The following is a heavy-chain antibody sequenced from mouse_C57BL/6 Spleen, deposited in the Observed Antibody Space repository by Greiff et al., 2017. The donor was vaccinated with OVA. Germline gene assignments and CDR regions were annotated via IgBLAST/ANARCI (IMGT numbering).Heavy chain of an antibody. J-gene: IGHJ1*03. CDR1: GFTFTDYY. Sequence: EVKVVESGGGLVQPGGSLSLSCAASGFTFTDYYMSWVRQPPGKALEWLGFIRNKANGYTTEYSASVKGRFTISRDNSQSILYLQMNALRAEDSATYYCARYNDYDGWYFDVWGTGTTVTVSS. D-gene: IGHD2-4*01. CDR3: ARYNDYDGWYFDV. CDR2: IRNKANGYTT. V-gene: IGHV7-3*01.